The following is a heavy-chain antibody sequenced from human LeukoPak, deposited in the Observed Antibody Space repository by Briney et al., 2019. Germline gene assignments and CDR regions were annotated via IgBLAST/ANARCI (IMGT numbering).Heavy chain of an antibody. CDR1: GFTFSNYV. V-gene: IGHV3-30*04. J-gene: IGHJ3*01. D-gene: IGHD3-10*01. Sequence: GGSLRLSCAASGFTFSNYVLHWVRQAPGKGLEWVAIISYDESKKDHADSVKGRFTISRDNSKNTLYLQMNSLRPEDTAVFYCVKESGPFGAFDVWGQGTMVTVSS. CDR2: ISYDESKK. CDR3: VKESGPFGAFDV.